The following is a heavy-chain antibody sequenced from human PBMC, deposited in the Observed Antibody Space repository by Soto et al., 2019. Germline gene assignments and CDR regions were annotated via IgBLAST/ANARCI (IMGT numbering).Heavy chain of an antibody. CDR2: FYSSANT. CDR3: ARDLLHGDYYYGMDV. V-gene: IGHV4-59*01. J-gene: IGHJ6*02. D-gene: IGHD1-26*01. CDR1: GGSISGYY. Sequence: QVRLQESGPGLVKPSETLSLTCTVSGGSISGYYWTWIRQSPGKGLEWIGYFYSSANTKYNPSLKSRVTISVDTSKNQFSLKLTSVTAADTAVYYCARDLLHGDYYYGMDVWGQGTTVTVSS.